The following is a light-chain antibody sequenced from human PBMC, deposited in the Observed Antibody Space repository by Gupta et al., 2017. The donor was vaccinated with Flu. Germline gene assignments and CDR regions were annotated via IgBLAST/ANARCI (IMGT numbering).Light chain of an antibody. Sequence: QPVLTQPPSASGTPGQRITIPCSGSSSNTGSNYFYWYQHLPGTAPILLIYSKDQRPSGIPDRFSGSKSGTSGSLAISGLRSEDEADDYCAARDDNLDGWVFGGGTKLTVL. CDR1: SSNTGSNY. CDR2: SKD. J-gene: IGLJ3*02. V-gene: IGLV1-47*01. CDR3: AARDDNLDGWV.